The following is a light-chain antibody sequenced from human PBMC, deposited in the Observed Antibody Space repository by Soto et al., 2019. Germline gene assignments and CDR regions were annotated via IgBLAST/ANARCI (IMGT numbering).Light chain of an antibody. CDR1: QGISNY. CDR3: QRYNSAPLT. Sequence: DIPMTQSPSSLSASVGDRVTITCRASQGISNYLAWYQQKPGKVPKLLTYASSTLKSGVPSRFSGSGSGTDFTLTISSLQPEDVATYYCQRYNSAPLTFGGGTKVEIK. V-gene: IGKV1-27*01. J-gene: IGKJ4*01. CDR2: ASS.